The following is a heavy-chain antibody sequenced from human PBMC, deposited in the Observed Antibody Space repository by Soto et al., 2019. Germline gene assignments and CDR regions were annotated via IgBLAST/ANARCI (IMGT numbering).Heavy chain of an antibody. J-gene: IGHJ2*01. Sequence: EVQLLESGGGLVQPGGSLRLSCAASGFTFSNSAMSWVRQAPGKGLEWVSAISGSGVGTYYTESVKGRFAISRDNSKNTLYLQMSFVRAEDTATYYCAKILSFGELLPNWSFDLWGRGTLVTVFS. CDR2: ISGSGVGT. CDR1: GFTFSNSA. D-gene: IGHD3-10*01. V-gene: IGHV3-23*01. CDR3: AKILSFGELLPNWSFDL.